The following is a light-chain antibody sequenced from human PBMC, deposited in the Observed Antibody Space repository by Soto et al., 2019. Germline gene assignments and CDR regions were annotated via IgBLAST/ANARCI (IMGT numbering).Light chain of an antibody. V-gene: IGKV3-20*01. Sequence: NVLTQSPGTLSLSPGERATLSCRASQTVTSNHLAWYQQKPGQSPRLLIYGASSRATGIPDRFGGSGSGTDFTLTISRLEPEDIAVYYCLQYGSSPWTFGQGTTVEIK. CDR2: GAS. J-gene: IGKJ1*01. CDR3: LQYGSSPWT. CDR1: QTVTSNH.